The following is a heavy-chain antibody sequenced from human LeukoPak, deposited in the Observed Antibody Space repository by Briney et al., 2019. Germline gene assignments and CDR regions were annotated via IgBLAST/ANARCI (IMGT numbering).Heavy chain of an antibody. J-gene: IGHJ5*02. V-gene: IGHV1-18*01. CDR2: ISPYNGNI. D-gene: IGHD2-2*01. CDR1: GYRFTGYG. CDR3: ARQGGYCSSNTCYSIWFDP. Sequence: ASVKVSCKASGYRFTGYGVSWVRQAPGQGLEWMGWISPYNGNIHYAQNLQGRLTMTTDTSTSTAYMELRSLRSDDTAVYYCARQGGYCSSNTCYSIWFDPWGQGTLVTVSS.